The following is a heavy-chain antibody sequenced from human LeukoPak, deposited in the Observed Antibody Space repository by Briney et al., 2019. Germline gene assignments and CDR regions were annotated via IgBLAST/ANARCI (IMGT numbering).Heavy chain of an antibody. D-gene: IGHD5-18*01. J-gene: IGHJ4*02. CDR3: ARGASGYSYGVYARDFDY. CDR2: IMSSGSTV. V-gene: IGHV3-48*01. CDR1: GFTFSGHS. Sequence: GGSLRLSCAASGFTFSGHSMNWVRQAPGKGLEWVSYIMSSGSTVYYTDSVKGRFTISRDNAKNSLYLQMNGLRAEDTAVYYCARGASGYSYGVYARDFDYWGQGTLVTVSS.